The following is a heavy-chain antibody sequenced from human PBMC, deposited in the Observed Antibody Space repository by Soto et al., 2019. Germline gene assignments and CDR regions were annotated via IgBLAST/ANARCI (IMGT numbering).Heavy chain of an antibody. J-gene: IGHJ4*02. Sequence: ASVKFSCKASGDTFINNAIPLVRQALGQGLEWMGWISTENGNTNYAQNLKGRVSLTIDRSTNTAYMELRSLRPEDTATYYCARDSSSGTFDNWGQGSPVTV. CDR3: ARDSSSGTFDN. CDR1: GDTFINNA. D-gene: IGHD3-22*01. CDR2: ISTENGNT. V-gene: IGHV1-18*04.